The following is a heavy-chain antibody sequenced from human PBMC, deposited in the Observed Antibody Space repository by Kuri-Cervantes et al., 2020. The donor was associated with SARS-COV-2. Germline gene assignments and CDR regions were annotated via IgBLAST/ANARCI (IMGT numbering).Heavy chain of an antibody. CDR3: TRHPTYFDY. Sequence: GGSLRLSCAASGFTFSSYAMHWVRQASGKGLEWVGRIRSKANNYATAYAASVKDRFTISRDDSKNTAYLQMNSLKTEDTAVYYCTRHPTYFDYWGQGTLVTVSS. J-gene: IGHJ4*02. CDR2: IRSKANNYAT. V-gene: IGHV3-73*01. CDR1: GFTFSSYA.